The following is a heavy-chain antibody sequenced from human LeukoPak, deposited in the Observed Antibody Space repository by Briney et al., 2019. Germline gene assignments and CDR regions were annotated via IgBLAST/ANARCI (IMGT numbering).Heavy chain of an antibody. CDR3: ARLPPLRSDYYMDV. J-gene: IGHJ6*03. CDR1: GYTFTSYG. V-gene: IGHV1-18*01. Sequence: ASVKVSCKASGYTFTSYGISWVRQAPGQGLEWMGWISAYNGNTNYAQKLQGRVTMTTDTSTSTAYMELRSLRSDDTAVYYCARLPPLRSDYYMDVWGKGTTVTVSS. D-gene: IGHD5-12*01. CDR2: ISAYNGNT.